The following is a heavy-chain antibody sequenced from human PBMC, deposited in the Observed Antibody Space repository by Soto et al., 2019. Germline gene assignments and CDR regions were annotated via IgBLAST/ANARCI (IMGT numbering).Heavy chain of an antibody. J-gene: IGHJ4*02. CDR3: ASWYNWNRY. V-gene: IGHV1-18*01. CDR2: ISANNGNT. Sequence: ASVKVSCKASGYTFTSYGISWVRQAPGQGLEWMGWISANNGNTNYAQKLQGRVTMTTNTSTSTAYMELSSLRSEDTAVYYCASWYNWNRYWGQGTLVTVSS. D-gene: IGHD1-20*01. CDR1: GYTFTSYG.